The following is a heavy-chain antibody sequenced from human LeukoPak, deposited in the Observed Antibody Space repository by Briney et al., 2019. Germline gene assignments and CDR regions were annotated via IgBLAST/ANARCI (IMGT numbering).Heavy chain of an antibody. J-gene: IGHJ6*02. CDR2: ISYDGSNK. CDR3: AKDVGPLAYYGMDV. CDR1: GFTFSSYG. D-gene: IGHD5-12*01. Sequence: GGSLRLSCAASGFTFSSYGMHWVRQAPGKGLEWVAVISYDGSNKYYADSVKGRFTISRDNSKNTLYLQMNSLRAEDTAVYYCAKDVGPLAYYGMDVWGQGTTVTVSS. V-gene: IGHV3-30*18.